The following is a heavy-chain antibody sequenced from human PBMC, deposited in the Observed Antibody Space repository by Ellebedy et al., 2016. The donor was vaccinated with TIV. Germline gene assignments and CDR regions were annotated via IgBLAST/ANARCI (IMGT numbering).Heavy chain of an antibody. V-gene: IGHV3-53*01. CDR1: GFTVSTNY. Sequence: GESLKISCAASGFTVSTNYMSWVRQAPGKGLEWVAVIYSGGSTYYADAVKGRFTISRDNSKNTVYLQMNSLRAEDTAVYYCAREYYDILTGSGGWFDPWGQGTLVTVSS. D-gene: IGHD3-9*01. CDR2: IYSGGST. J-gene: IGHJ5*02. CDR3: AREYYDILTGSGGWFDP.